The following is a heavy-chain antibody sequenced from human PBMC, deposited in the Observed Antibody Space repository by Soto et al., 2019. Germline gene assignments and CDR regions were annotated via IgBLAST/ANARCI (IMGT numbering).Heavy chain of an antibody. D-gene: IGHD4-17*01. CDR1: GDAFKRYA. J-gene: IGHJ4*02. CDR2: IIPSYDRT. CDR3: ARDPTNAYGDATFDS. Sequence: QVLLLQSGSEVKKAGSAVKVSCKASGDAFKRYAIHWVRQAPGQGLAYMGRIIPSYDRTKYAQKFQGRLTLTADMYTSTVYMELSSLRSEDTAVYYWARDPTNAYGDATFDSWGQGTKVIVSS. V-gene: IGHV1-69*06.